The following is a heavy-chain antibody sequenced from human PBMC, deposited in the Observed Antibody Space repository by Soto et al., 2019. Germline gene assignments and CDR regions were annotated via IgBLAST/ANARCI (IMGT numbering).Heavy chain of an antibody. V-gene: IGHV3-74*01. Sequence: EVQLVESGGGLXXXGGXLXXSCAASGFTFSYYWMHWVRQAPGKGLVWVSRIHSDGSSTTYADFVKGRFIISRDNARNTVDLQMNSVRVEDTAVYYCARGDRGAFDLWGQGTVVTVSS. J-gene: IGHJ3*01. CDR3: ARGDRGAFDL. D-gene: IGHD1-26*01. CDR1: GFTFSYYW. CDR2: IHSDGSST.